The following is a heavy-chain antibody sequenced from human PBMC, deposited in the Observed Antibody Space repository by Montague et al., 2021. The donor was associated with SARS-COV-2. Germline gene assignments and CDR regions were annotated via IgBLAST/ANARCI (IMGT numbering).Heavy chain of an antibody. Sequence: SETLSLTCTVSGGSINDHYRGWIRQPPGKGLEWIGYISSNGKTNYNPSLKSRVTLSADASRNEFSLKLDSVTAADTAVYFCARRGYYDSAGYHWHLDLWSRGMLVTVSS. CDR1: GGSINDHY. D-gene: IGHD3-22*01. V-gene: IGHV4-4*09. J-gene: IGHJ2*01. CDR2: ISSNGKT. CDR3: ARRGYYDSAGYHWHLDL.